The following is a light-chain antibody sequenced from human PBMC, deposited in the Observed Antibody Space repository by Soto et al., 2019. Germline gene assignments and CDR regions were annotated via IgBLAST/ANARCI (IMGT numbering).Light chain of an antibody. CDR1: RSLLQSNGYNY. V-gene: IGKV2-28*01. J-gene: IGKJ2*01. Sequence: DIVMTQSPLFLPVTPGKPASMSCRSSRSLLQSNGYNYLDWYLQKPGQSPQLLIYLGSNRASGVPDRFSGSGSGTDFTLKISRVEPEDVGVYYCMHALQMHPYTFGQGTKLEIK. CDR3: MHALQMHPYT. CDR2: LGS.